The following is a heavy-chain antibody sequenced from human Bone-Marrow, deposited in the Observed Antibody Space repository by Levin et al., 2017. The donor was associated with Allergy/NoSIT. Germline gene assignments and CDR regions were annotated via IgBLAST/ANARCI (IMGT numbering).Heavy chain of an antibody. CDR3: ARDVGP. V-gene: IGHV3-66*01. D-gene: IGHD1-26*01. Sequence: LSGGSLRLSCAASGFDVSRNYVKWVRQAPGKGLEWVSLVYSGGDTYYADSVKGRFTISRDKSTNTMFLQMNNLRVEDTAVYYCARDVGPWGPGTLVTVSS. J-gene: IGHJ5*02. CDR2: VYSGGDT. CDR1: GFDVSRNY.